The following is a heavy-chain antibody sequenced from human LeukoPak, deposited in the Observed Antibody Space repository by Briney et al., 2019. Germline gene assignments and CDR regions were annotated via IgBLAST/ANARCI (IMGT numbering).Heavy chain of an antibody. CDR3: ARLGSGYSEYYFDH. J-gene: IGHJ4*02. CDR2: IYSSGST. D-gene: IGHD3-22*01. Sequence: SETLSLTCTVSGGSISSYYWTWIRQPAGKGLEWIGRIYSSGSTNYNPSLKSRVTMSVETSKSQISLKLSSVTAADTAVYYCARLGSGYSEYYFDHWGQGTLVTVSS. V-gene: IGHV4-4*07. CDR1: GGSISSYY.